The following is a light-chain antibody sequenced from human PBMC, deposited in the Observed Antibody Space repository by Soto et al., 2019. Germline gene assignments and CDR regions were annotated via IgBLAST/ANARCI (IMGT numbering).Light chain of an antibody. Sequence: QSALTQPASVSGSPGQSITISCPGTSSDVGNYIFVSWYRQHPGKAPKLMIYDINNRTSGVSNRFSGSKSGNTAYLTISGLQAEDEADYDCVSYTTSASYVFGTGTKLTV. CDR2: DIN. J-gene: IGLJ1*01. CDR1: SSDVGNYIF. V-gene: IGLV2-14*01. CDR3: VSYTTSASYV.